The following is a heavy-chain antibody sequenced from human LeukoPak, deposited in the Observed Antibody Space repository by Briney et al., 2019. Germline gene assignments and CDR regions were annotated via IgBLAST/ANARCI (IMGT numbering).Heavy chain of an antibody. J-gene: IGHJ4*02. CDR1: GFTFSSYA. V-gene: IGHV3-23*01. CDR2: ISSGGDST. Sequence: QPGGSLRLSCAASGFTFSSYAMSWVRQAPGKGLVWVSTISSGGDSTYYADSVKGRFTISRDNSKNTLYLQMNSLRAEDTAVYYCAKSTEYNWDDGGGREFDYWGQGTLVTVSS. CDR3: AKSTEYNWDDGGGREFDY. D-gene: IGHD1-1*01.